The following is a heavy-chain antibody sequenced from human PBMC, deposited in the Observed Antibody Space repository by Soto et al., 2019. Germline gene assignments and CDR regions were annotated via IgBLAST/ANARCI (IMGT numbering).Heavy chain of an antibody. CDR3: ASRADDNWNYYTV. CDR1: GFTVSSNY. D-gene: IGHD1-7*01. J-gene: IGHJ4*02. V-gene: IGHV3-53*02. CDR2: IYSGGST. Sequence: EVQLVETGGGLIQPGGSLRLSCAASGFTVSSNYMSWVRQAPGKGLEWVSVIYSGGSTYYADSVKGRFTISRDNSKNTRYLQMNSRRAEDTAVYYGASRADDNWNYYTVGGQGTLVTVSA.